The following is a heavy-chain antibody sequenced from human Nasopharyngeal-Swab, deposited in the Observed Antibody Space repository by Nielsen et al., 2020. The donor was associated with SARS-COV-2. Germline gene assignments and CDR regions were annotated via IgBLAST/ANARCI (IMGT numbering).Heavy chain of an antibody. CDR2: ISYDGSNK. D-gene: IGHD1-26*01. CDR3: AKAALIGNYFYYYYYMDV. V-gene: IGHV3-30*18. Sequence: WIRQPPGKGLEWVAVISYDGSNKYYADSVKGRFTISRDNSKNTLYLQMNSLRAEDTAVYYCAKAALIGNYFYYYYYMDVWDKGTTVTVSS. J-gene: IGHJ6*03.